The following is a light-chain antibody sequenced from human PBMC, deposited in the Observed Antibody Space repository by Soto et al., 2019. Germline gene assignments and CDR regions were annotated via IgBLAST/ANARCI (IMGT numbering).Light chain of an antibody. CDR3: ATWDRSLSVVV. CDR2: NND. CDR1: SSNIGNNY. V-gene: IGLV1-51*01. Sequence: QSVLTQPPSVSAAPGQRVTISCSGSSSNIGNNYVYWYQQLPGTAPKLLIYNNDKRPSGMPDRFSGSKSGTSATLGITGLQTGDEADYYCATWDRSLSVVVFGGGTKLTVL. J-gene: IGLJ2*01.